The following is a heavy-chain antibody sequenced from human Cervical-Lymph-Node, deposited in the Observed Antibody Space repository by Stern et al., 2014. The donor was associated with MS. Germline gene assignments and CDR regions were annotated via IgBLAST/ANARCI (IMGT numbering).Heavy chain of an antibody. CDR1: GGSISSYY. CDR2: VHYSGTT. V-gene: IGHV4-59*08. Sequence: QVQLQESGPGLVKPSETLSLTCSVSGGSISSYYWNWIRQPPGKGLEWIANVHYSGTTNYNTSLKSRVTIILDPSMKKNSLKLTSVTAADTAVYYCAGSGTYYPDYWGQGILVTVSS. CDR3: AGSGTYYPDY. D-gene: IGHD3-3*01. J-gene: IGHJ4*02.